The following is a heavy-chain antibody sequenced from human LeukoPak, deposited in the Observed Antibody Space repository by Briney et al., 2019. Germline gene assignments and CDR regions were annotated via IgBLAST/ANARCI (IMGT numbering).Heavy chain of an antibody. CDR3: AKGESSGS. D-gene: IGHD6-19*01. CDR2: ISYDGSNK. J-gene: IGHJ4*02. V-gene: IGHV3-30*18. CDR1: GFTFSSYG. Sequence: PGRSLRLSCAASGFTFSSYGMHWARQAPGKGLEWVAVISYDGSNKYYADSVKGRFTISRDNSKNTLYLQMNSLRAEDTAVYYCAKGESSGSWGQGTLVTVSS.